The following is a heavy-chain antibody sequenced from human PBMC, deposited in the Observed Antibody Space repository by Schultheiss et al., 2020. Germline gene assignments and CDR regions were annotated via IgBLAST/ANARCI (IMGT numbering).Heavy chain of an antibody. J-gene: IGHJ6*02. CDR3: ANHGGSSSWYLRGMDV. CDR1: GFTFSSYA. CDR2: ISYDGSNK. V-gene: IGHV3-30-3*01. D-gene: IGHD6-13*01. Sequence: GESLKISCAASGFTFSSYAMHWVRQAPGKGLEWVAVISYDGSNKYYADSVKGRFTISRDNSKNTLYLQMNSLRAEDTAVYYCANHGGSSSWYLRGMDVWGQGTTVTVS.